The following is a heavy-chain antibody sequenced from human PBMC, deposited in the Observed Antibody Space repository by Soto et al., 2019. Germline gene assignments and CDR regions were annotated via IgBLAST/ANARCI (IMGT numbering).Heavy chain of an antibody. CDR1: GFTFSSYS. V-gene: IGHV3-21*01. Sequence: SLRLSCAASGFTFSSYSMNWVRQAPGKGLEWVSSISSSSSYIYYADSVKGRFTISRDNAKNSLYLQMNSLRAEDTAVYYCARAQGRVTMTTDTSTSTAYMELRSLRSDDTAVYYCARTTEGMWSDYWGQGTPVTVSS. D-gene: IGHD1-7*01. CDR3: ARAQGRVTMTTDTSTSTAYMELRSLRSDDTAVYYCARTTEGMWSDY. J-gene: IGHJ4*02. CDR2: ISSSSSYI.